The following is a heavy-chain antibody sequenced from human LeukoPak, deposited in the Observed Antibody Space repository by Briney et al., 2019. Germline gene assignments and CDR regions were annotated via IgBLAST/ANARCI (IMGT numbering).Heavy chain of an antibody. J-gene: IGHJ4*02. Sequence: GGSLRLSCAASGFTFSSYGMNWVRQSPGKGLEWVAVILHDGSNKYYADSVKGRFTISRDDSKNTAYLQMNSLKTEDTAVYYCTRDHSSIVGADYFDYWGQGTLVTVSS. V-gene: IGHV3-30*03. CDR2: ILHDGSNK. D-gene: IGHD1-26*01. CDR3: TRDHSSIVGADYFDY. CDR1: GFTFSSYG.